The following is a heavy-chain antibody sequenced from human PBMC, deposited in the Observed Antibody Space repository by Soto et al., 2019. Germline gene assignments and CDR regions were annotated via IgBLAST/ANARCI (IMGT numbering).Heavy chain of an antibody. CDR3: ARHPAGCSSNSCYNKWFDT. CDR2: IYPGDSDT. V-gene: IGHV5-51*01. Sequence: GESLKISCKGSGYSFTSYWIGWVRQMPGKGLEWMGIIYPGDSDTRYSPSFQGQVTISADKSISTAYLQWSSLKASDTAMYYCARHPAGCSSNSCYNKWFDTWGKGTLVTVSS. J-gene: IGHJ5*02. CDR1: GYSFTSYW. D-gene: IGHD2-2*02.